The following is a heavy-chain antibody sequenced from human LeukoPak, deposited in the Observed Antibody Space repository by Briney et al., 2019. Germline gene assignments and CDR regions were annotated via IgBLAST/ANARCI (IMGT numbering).Heavy chain of an antibody. V-gene: IGHV3-30-3*01. Sequence: PGRSLRLSCAASGFTFDSYAMNWVRQAPGKGLEWVAIISYDASRTYYADSVKGRFTISRDNSKNTVHPQMNSLTFDDTALYYCARGTSGNYQWYFDHWGQGTLVSVSS. D-gene: IGHD1-26*01. CDR1: GFTFDSYA. CDR2: ISYDASRT. CDR3: ARGTSGNYQWYFDH. J-gene: IGHJ4*01.